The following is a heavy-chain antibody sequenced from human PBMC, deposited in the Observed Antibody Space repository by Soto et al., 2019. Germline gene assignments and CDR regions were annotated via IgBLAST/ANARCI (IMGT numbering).Heavy chain of an antibody. Sequence: ASVKVSCKASGYTFTSYGISWVRQAPGQGLEWMGWISAYNGNTNYAQKLQGRVTMTTDTSTSTAYMELRSLRSDDTAVYYCAIVETPYDFWSGYCDHWGQGTLVTVSS. CDR1: GYTFTSYG. V-gene: IGHV1-18*01. CDR2: ISAYNGNT. D-gene: IGHD3-3*01. CDR3: AIVETPYDFWSGYCDH. J-gene: IGHJ5*02.